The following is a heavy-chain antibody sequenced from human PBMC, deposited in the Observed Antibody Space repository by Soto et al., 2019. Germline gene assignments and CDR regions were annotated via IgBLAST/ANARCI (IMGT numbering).Heavy chain of an antibody. CDR1: GFIFSTYA. J-gene: IGHJ3*02. CDR2: ISSSGGST. CDR3: AHPRGYGVFDAVDI. Sequence: GGSLRLSCAASGFIFSTYAMNWVRQAPGKGLECVSAISSSGGSTYYAESVRGRFTISRDNSINTLYLQMSSLRTEDTAVYYCAHPRGYGVFDAVDIWGQGTMVTVSS. D-gene: IGHD4-17*01. V-gene: IGHV3-23*01.